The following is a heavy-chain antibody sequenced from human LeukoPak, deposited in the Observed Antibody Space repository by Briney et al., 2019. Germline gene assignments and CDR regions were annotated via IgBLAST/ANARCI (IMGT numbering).Heavy chain of an antibody. Sequence: GGALRLSCAASGFTFSIYYMSWVRQAPGKGLEWVSSISSSSSHANYADSVKGRFIISRDNEKNSLTLHMDSLRAEDTAVYYCARDLHYYVDMDVWGQGTTVTVSS. D-gene: IGHD3-10*02. J-gene: IGHJ6*02. CDR2: ISSSSSHA. V-gene: IGHV3-11*05. CDR3: ARDLHYYVDMDV. CDR1: GFTFSIYY.